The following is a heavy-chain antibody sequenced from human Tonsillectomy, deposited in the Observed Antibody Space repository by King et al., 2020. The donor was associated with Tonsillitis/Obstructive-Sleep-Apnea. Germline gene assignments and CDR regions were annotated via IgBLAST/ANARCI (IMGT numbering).Heavy chain of an antibody. J-gene: IGHJ3*02. CDR2: SRNKANSYNT. D-gene: IGHD3-9*01. Sequence: VQLVESGGGLVQPGGSLRLSFAASGFTFSDRDMDWVRQAPGKGLEGVGRSRNKANSYNTEYAASVKGRFTISRDDSKNSLFLQMNSLKTEDTAVYYCTRVIDWAGAFDMWGQGTMVTVSS. CDR3: TRVIDWAGAFDM. CDR1: GFTFSDRD. V-gene: IGHV3-72*01.